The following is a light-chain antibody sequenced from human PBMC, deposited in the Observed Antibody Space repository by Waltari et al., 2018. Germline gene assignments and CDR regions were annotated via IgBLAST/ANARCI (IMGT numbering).Light chain of an antibody. CDR2: RHN. Sequence: QSVLTQPPSASRTPGQRVSLPCSVRPANLGINYLYCYQQFPGTPPKLLIYRHNQRPSGVPDRFSGSKFGTSASLAISGLRSEDEAVYYCASWDDSHYVFGTGTKVTVL. V-gene: IGLV1-47*01. CDR3: ASWDDSHYV. CDR1: PANLGINY. J-gene: IGLJ1*01.